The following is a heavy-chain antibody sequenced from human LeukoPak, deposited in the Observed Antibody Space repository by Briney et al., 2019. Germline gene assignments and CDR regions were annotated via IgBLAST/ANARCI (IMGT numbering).Heavy chain of an antibody. D-gene: IGHD3-16*01. CDR2: IIPIFGTA. CDR1: GGTFSSYA. CDR3: ARKIRLGAAFDT. Sequence: SVKVSCKASGGTFSSYAISWVRQAPGQGLEWMGGIIPIFGTANYAQKFQGRVTITADESTSTAYMELSRLRSEDTAVYYCARKIRLGAAFDTWGQGTMVTVSS. J-gene: IGHJ3*02. V-gene: IGHV1-69*13.